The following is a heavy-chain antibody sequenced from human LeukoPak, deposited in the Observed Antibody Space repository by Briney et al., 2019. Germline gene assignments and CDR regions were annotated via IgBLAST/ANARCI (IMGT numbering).Heavy chain of an antibody. D-gene: IGHD4/OR15-4a*01. CDR2: IYNSSRI. CDR1: GFTVSSNS. V-gene: IGHV3-53*01. Sequence: GGSLRLSRTVSGFTVSSNSMSWVRQAPGKGLEWVSFIYNSSRIHYSDSVKGRFTISRDNSKNTLYLQMNGLRVEDTAVYYCARRAGAYSHPYDYWGQGTLVTVSS. CDR3: ARRAGAYSHPYDY. J-gene: IGHJ4*02.